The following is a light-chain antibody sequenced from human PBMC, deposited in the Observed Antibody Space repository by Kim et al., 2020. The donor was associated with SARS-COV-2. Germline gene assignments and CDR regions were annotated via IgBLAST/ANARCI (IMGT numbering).Light chain of an antibody. CDR1: SSDVGSYNL. V-gene: IGLV2-23*01. Sequence: VSGSPGQSITISCTGTSSDVGSYNLVSWYQQHPGKAPKLMIYEASKRPSGVSNRFSGSKSGNTASLTISGLQAEDEADYYCCSYVVFGGGTQLTVL. J-gene: IGLJ2*01. CDR2: EAS. CDR3: CSYVV.